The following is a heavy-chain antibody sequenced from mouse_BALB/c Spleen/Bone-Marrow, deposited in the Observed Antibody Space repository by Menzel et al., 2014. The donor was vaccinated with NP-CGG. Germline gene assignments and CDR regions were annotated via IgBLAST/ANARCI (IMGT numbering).Heavy chain of an antibody. CDR3: ARRRDYDYFDY. J-gene: IGHJ2*01. V-gene: IGHV5-6*01. Sequence: EVHLVESGGDLVKPGGSLKLSCAASGFTFSNYGMSWVRQIPDKRLEWVATISSGGTYTFYPDSVKGRFTISRDNTKNTLTLQMTSLKSEDTAMCYCARRRDYDYFDYWGQGTTLTVSS. D-gene: IGHD2-4*01. CDR2: ISSGGTYT. CDR1: GFTFSNYG.